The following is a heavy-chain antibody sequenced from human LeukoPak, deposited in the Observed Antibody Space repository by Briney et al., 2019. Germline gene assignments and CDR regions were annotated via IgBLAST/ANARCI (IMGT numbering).Heavy chain of an antibody. D-gene: IGHD1/OR15-1a*01. Sequence: PRGSLRLSCAASGFSFSSYFMSWVRQTPGKGLEWVANINEDGSEKNYVDSVKGRFTISRDNAKNSLYLQMGSLRAEDTAVYYCAKSLNNWNIGAQGYWGQGTLVTVSS. CDR3: AKSLNNWNIGAQGY. CDR2: INEDGSEK. J-gene: IGHJ4*02. V-gene: IGHV3-7*01. CDR1: GFSFSSYF.